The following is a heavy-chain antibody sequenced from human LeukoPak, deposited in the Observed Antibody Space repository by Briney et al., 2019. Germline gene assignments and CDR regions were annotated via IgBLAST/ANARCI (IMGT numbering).Heavy chain of an antibody. Sequence: SETLSLTCDVSGGSISNTNWWSWVRQPPGQGLGWIGEVSLAGQTNYNPSLKSRVTISVDTSKNQFSLKLSSVTAADTAVYYCARTRSPGGVYDYVWGSYRYNDWFDPWGQGTLVTVSS. CDR1: GGSISNTNW. D-gene: IGHD3-16*02. J-gene: IGHJ5*02. CDR2: VSLAGQT. V-gene: IGHV4-4*02. CDR3: ARTRSPGGVYDYVWGSYRYNDWFDP.